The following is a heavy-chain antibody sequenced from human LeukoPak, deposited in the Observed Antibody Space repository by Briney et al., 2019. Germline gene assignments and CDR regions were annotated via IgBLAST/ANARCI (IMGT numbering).Heavy chain of an antibody. V-gene: IGHV1-69*13. J-gene: IGHJ5*02. CDR1: GGTFSSYA. Sequence: ASVKVSCKASGGTFSSYAISWVRQAPGEGLEWMGGIIPIFGTANYAQKFQGRVTITADESTSTAYMELSSLRSEDTAMYYCAREQMSGCSRTSCYVPNWFDPWGQGTLVTVSS. D-gene: IGHD2-2*01. CDR3: AREQMSGCSRTSCYVPNWFDP. CDR2: IIPIFGTA.